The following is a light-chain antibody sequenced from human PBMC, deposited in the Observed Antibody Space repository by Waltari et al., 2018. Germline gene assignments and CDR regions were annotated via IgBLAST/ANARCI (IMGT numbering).Light chain of an antibody. Sequence: EIVMTQSPVTLSVSLGERATLSCSASQSVSSHLARYQRKPGQAPSLLIYDASTRAAGLAARFSASGSGTEFTLTISSLQSEDFAVYYCQQYKYWPPLTFGGGTKVEIK. CDR2: DAS. V-gene: IGKV3-15*01. CDR1: QSVSSH. CDR3: QQYKYWPPLT. J-gene: IGKJ4*01.